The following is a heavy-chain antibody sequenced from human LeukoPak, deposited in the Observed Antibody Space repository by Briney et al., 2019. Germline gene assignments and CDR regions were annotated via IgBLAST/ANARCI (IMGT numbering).Heavy chain of an antibody. CDR1: GGAFSRYY. D-gene: IGHD4-17*01. CDR3: ARGQSDDYGDPRGYFDL. Sequence: PPDTLSRTWANYGGAFSRYYWSWIRHPPGKGKEWIGEINHSGSTNYNPSLKSRVTISVDTSKNQFSLKLSSVTAADTAVYYCARGQSDDYGDPRGYFDLWGRGTLVTVSS. CDR2: INHSGST. V-gene: IGHV4-34*01. J-gene: IGHJ2*01.